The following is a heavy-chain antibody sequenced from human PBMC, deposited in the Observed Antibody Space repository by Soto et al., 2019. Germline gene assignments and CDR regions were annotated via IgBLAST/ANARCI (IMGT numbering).Heavy chain of an antibody. V-gene: IGHV1-18*01. CDR1: GYTFTSYG. Sequence: GDSVKVSCKASGYTFTSYGISWVRQAPGQGLEWMGWISAYNGNTNYAQKLQGRVTMTTDTSTSTAYMELRSLRSDDTAVYYCARAWFCTNGVCGIDVWGQGTTVTVSS. CDR2: ISAYNGNT. D-gene: IGHD2-8*01. J-gene: IGHJ6*02. CDR3: ARAWFCTNGVCGIDV.